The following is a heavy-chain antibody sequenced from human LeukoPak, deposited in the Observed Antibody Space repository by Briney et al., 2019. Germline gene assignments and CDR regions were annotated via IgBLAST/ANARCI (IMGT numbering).Heavy chain of an antibody. V-gene: IGHV3-74*01. J-gene: IGHJ4*02. D-gene: IGHD6-19*01. CDR3: AKGRYSSGWPYFDY. CDR1: GFTFSSYW. Sequence: PGGSLRLSCAASGFTFSSYWMHWVRHVPGKGVVWVSCINSDGSSTSYADSVKGRFTISRDNAKSTLYLQMNSLRAEDTAVYYCAKGRYSSGWPYFDYWGQGTLVTVSS. CDR2: INSDGSST.